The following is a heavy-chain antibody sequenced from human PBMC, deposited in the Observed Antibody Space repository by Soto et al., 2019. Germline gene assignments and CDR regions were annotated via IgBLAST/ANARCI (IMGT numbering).Heavy chain of an antibody. Sequence: ETLSLTCTVSGGSISSYYWSWIRQPPGKGLEWIGYIYYSGSTNYNPSLKSRVTISVDTSKNQFSLKLSSVTAADTAVYYCARGYCSGGSCFADDAFDIWGQGTMVTVSS. D-gene: IGHD2-15*01. CDR2: IYYSGST. CDR3: ARGYCSGGSCFADDAFDI. V-gene: IGHV4-59*01. J-gene: IGHJ3*02. CDR1: GGSISSYY.